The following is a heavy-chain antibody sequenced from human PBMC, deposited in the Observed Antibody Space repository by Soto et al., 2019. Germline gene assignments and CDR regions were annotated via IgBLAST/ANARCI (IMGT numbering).Heavy chain of an antibody. D-gene: IGHD6-19*01. J-gene: IGHJ4*02. CDR3: AKDGFRAAVAGSFDY. Sequence: PGGSLRLPCAASGFTFSSYAMSWVRQAPGKGLEWVSAISGSGGSTYYADSVKGRFTISRDNSKNTLYLQMNSLRAEDTAVYYCAKDGFRAAVAGSFDYWGQGTLVTVSS. CDR2: ISGSGGST. CDR1: GFTFSSYA. V-gene: IGHV3-23*01.